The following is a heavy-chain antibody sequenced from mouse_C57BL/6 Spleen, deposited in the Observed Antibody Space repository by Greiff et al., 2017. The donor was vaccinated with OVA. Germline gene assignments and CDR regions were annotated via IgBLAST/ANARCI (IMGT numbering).Heavy chain of an antibody. J-gene: IGHJ4*01. D-gene: IGHD1-1*01. CDR3: ARDEGYGSSPLYAMDY. CDR1: GFTFSDYY. Sequence: DVKLVESEGGLVQPGSSMKLSCTASGFTFSDYYMAWVRQVPEKGLEWVANINYDGSSTYYLDSLKSRFIISRDNAKNILYLQMSSLKSEDTATYYCARDEGYGSSPLYAMDYWGQGTSVTVSS. V-gene: IGHV5-16*01. CDR2: INYDGSST.